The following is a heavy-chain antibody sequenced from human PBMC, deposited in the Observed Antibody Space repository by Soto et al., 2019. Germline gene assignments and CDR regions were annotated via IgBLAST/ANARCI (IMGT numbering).Heavy chain of an antibody. CDR2: IYYSGST. CDR1: GGSISGSSYY. J-gene: IGHJ4*02. V-gene: IGHV4-39*01. CDR3: ASVTMVRGLISGFDY. D-gene: IGHD3-10*01. Sequence: SETLSLTCTVSGGSISGSSYYWGWIRQPPGKGLEWIGSIYYSGSTYYNPSLKSRVTISVDTSKNQFSLKLSSVTAADTAVYYCASVTMVRGLISGFDYWGQGTLVTVSS.